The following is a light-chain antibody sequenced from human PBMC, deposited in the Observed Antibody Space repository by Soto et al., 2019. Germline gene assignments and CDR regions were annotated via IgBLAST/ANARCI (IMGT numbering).Light chain of an antibody. CDR3: QQYDSYSWT. V-gene: IGKV1-5*01. CDR2: DVS. J-gene: IGKJ1*01. Sequence: DIQMTQSPSTLSASVGERVTITCRASQSVSNGLAWYQQKPGKAPNLLIYDVSSLESGVPSRFSGSGSGTEFILTISSLQPDDFATYYCQQYDSYSWTFGQGTKVEMK. CDR1: QSVSNG.